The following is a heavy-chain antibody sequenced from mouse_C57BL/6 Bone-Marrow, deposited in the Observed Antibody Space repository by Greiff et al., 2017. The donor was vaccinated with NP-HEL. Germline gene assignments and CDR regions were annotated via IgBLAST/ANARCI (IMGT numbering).Heavy chain of an antibody. CDR2: IYPGSGNT. CDR3: ARRYCDV. CDR1: GYTFTDYY. J-gene: IGHJ1*03. V-gene: IGHV1-76*01. Sequence: VQVVESGAELVRPGASVKLSCKASGYTFTDYYINWVKQRPGQGLEWIARIYPGSGNTYYNEKFKGKATLTAEKSSSTAYMQLSSLTSEDSAVYFCARRYCDVWGTGTTVTVSS.